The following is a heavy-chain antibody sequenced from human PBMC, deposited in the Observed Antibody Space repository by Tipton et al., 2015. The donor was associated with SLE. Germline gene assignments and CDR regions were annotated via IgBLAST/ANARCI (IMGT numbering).Heavy chain of an antibody. J-gene: IGHJ3*02. Sequence: GSLRLSCAASGFTFSDYYMSWIRQAPGKGLEWVSYISSSGSTIYYADSVKGRFTISRDNAKNSLYLQMNSLRAEDTAVYYCARGDDYGDSDAFDIWGQGTMVTVSS. D-gene: IGHD4-17*01. CDR2: ISSSGSTI. V-gene: IGHV3-11*04. CDR3: ARGDDYGDSDAFDI. CDR1: GFTFSDYY.